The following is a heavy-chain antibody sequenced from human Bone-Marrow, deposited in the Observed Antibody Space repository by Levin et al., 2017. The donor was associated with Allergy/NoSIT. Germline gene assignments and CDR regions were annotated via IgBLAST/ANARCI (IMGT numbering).Heavy chain of an antibody. CDR3: ATGDPESGRYYWYGMDV. Sequence: KAGGSLRLSCAVSGITSSSVWLTWVRQAPGKGLEWVGHIKSASDGGVKEFAGSVKGRFSISRDESKNTVHLHMRSLRIEDTAAYYCATGDPESGRYYWYGMDVWGQGTTVNVSS. V-gene: IGHV3-15*01. D-gene: IGHD3-10*01. J-gene: IGHJ6*02. CDR1: GITSSSVW. CDR2: IKSASDGGVK.